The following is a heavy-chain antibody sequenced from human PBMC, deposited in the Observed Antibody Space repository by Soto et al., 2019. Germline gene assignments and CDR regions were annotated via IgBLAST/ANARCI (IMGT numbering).Heavy chain of an antibody. CDR3: ARGILVYSSSWFYYYYGMDV. CDR2: IIPIFGTA. Sequence: SVKVSGKASGGTFSSYAISGAVRSPLQWRDGMGGIIPIFGTANYAQKFQGRVTITADESTSTAYMELSSLRSEDTAVYYCARGILVYSSSWFYYYYGMDVWDQGTTVTVSS. J-gene: IGHJ6*02. D-gene: IGHD6-13*01. CDR1: GGTFSSYA. V-gene: IGHV1-69*13.